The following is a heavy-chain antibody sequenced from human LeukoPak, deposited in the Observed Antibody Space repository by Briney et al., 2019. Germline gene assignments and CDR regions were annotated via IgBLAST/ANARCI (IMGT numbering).Heavy chain of an antibody. V-gene: IGHV1-18*01. Sequence: ASVKVSCKASGYTFTSYGISWVRQAPGQGLECMGWISAYNGNTNYAQKFQGRVTMTTDTSTSTAYMELRSLRSDDTAVYYCARDVTDIVVVPAAIGSQIGYYYYGMDVWGQGTTVTVSS. CDR2: ISAYNGNT. J-gene: IGHJ6*02. CDR3: ARDVTDIVVVPAAIGSQIGYYYYGMDV. CDR1: GYTFTSYG. D-gene: IGHD2-2*02.